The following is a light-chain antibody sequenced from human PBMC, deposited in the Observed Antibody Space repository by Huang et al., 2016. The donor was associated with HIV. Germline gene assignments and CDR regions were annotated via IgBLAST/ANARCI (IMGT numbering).Light chain of an antibody. CDR1: QSVSSY. V-gene: IGKV3-11*01. CDR3: QQRSNWPLT. J-gene: IGKJ4*01. Sequence: EIVLTQSPATLSLSPGERATLSCRASQSVSSYLAWYQQKPGQAPRLLIYDASNRATGIPARFSGSGSGTDFTLSISSGEPEDFAVYYCQQRSNWPLTFGGGTKVEIK. CDR2: DAS.